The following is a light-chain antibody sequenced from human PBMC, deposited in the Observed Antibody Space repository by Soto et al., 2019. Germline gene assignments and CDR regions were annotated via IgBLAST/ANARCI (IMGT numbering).Light chain of an antibody. V-gene: IGKV2-30*02. Sequence: DIVMTQSPLSLPVTLGQPASISCRSSQSLVHSDGNTYLNWFHQRPGQSPRRLIYRVSNRDSGVPDRFSGSGSGSDFTLKISRVEAEDVGVYYCMQALQTPSTFGPGTKVDIK. CDR1: QSLVHSDGNTY. CDR3: MQALQTPST. CDR2: RVS. J-gene: IGKJ1*01.